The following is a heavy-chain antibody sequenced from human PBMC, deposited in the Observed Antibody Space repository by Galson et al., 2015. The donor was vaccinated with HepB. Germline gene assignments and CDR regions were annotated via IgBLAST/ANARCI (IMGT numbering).Heavy chain of an antibody. D-gene: IGHD2-2*03. V-gene: IGHV3-30*18. CDR3: AKDGYCSSTSCPPPRFDY. CDR2: ISYDGSNK. J-gene: IGHJ4*02. CDR1: GFTFSSYG. Sequence: SLRLSCAASGFTFSSYGMHWVRQAPGKGLEWVAVISYDGSNKYYADSVKGRFTIFRDNSKNTLYLQMNSLRAEDTAVYYCAKDGYCSSTSCPPPRFDYWGQGTLVTVSS.